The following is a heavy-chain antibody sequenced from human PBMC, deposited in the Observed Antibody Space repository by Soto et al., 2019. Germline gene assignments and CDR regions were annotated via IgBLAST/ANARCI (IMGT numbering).Heavy chain of an antibody. CDR3: ARHPNSGWYWYRIENYYYGMDV. V-gene: IGHV4-39*01. D-gene: IGHD6-19*01. Sequence: SETLSLTCTVSGGSISSSSYYWGWIRQAPGKGLEWIGSIYYSGSTYYNPSLKSRVTISVDTSKNQFSLKLSSVTAADTAVYYCARHPNSGWYWYRIENYYYGMDVWGQGTTVTVSS. J-gene: IGHJ6*02. CDR1: GGSISSSSYY. CDR2: IYYSGST.